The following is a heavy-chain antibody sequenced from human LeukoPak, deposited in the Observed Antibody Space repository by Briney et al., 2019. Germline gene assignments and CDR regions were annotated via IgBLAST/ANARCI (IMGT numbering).Heavy chain of an antibody. CDR2: IHHSGRS. J-gene: IGHJ4*02. Sequence: SETLSLTCTVSADSLSSGGHYWAWIRQFPGKGLESIGFIHHSGRSRHNPSLKDRVAVSVDTSRKQFALKLSSVTAADTAMYYCARGGNRFGGFYFDYWGQGIQVIVSS. CDR1: ADSLSSGGHY. D-gene: IGHD3-10*01. V-gene: IGHV4-31*03. CDR3: ARGGNRFGGFYFDY.